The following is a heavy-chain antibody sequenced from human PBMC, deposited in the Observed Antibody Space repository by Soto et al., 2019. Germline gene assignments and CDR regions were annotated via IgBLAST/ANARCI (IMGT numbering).Heavy chain of an antibody. Sequence: GESLKISCKGSGYSLTSYWISWVRQMPGKGLEWMGRIDPSDSYTNYSPSFQGHVTISADKSISTAYLQWSSLKASDTAMYYCARHEANYYDSSGYYRNWFDPWGQGTLVTVSS. CDR3: ARHEANYYDSSGYYRNWFDP. V-gene: IGHV5-10-1*01. CDR2: IDPSDSYT. J-gene: IGHJ5*02. D-gene: IGHD3-22*01. CDR1: GYSLTSYW.